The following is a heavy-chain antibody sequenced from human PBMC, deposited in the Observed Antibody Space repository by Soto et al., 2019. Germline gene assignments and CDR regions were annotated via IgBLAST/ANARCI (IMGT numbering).Heavy chain of an antibody. V-gene: IGHV3-15*01. Sequence: PGGSLRLSCAASGFTFSNAWMSWVRQAPGKGLEWVGRIKSKTDGGTTDYAAPVKGRFTISRDDSKNTLYLQMNSLKTEDTAVYYCTTDRGIVVVVAATEDEEGLFDYWGQGTLVTVSS. J-gene: IGHJ4*02. CDR2: IKSKTDGGTT. D-gene: IGHD2-15*01. CDR3: TTDRGIVVVVAATEDEEGLFDY. CDR1: GFTFSNAW.